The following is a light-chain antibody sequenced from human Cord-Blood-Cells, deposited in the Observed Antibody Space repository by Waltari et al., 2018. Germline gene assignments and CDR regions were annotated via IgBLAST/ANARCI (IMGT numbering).Light chain of an antibody. CDR3: QQYGSSPPT. CDR1: QSVSSSY. V-gene: IGKV3-20*01. Sequence: EIVLTQSPGTLSLSPGERATLSCRASQSVSSSYLAWYQQKPGQAPRLLIYGASSRATGIPDRFSSSGSGTEFTLTISRLEPEDFAVYYCQQYGSSPPTFGQGTKVEIK. J-gene: IGKJ1*01. CDR2: GAS.